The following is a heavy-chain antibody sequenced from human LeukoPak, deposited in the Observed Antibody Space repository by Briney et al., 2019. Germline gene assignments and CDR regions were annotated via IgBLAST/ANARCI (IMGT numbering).Heavy chain of an antibody. J-gene: IGHJ4*02. CDR1: GFTFGDYA. CDR2: IRSKAYGGTT. CDR3: TRGPGRYFDWLSRIYFDY. D-gene: IGHD3-9*01. Sequence: GGPLRLSCPASGFTFGDYAMSWFRQAPGRGRGGVGFIRSKAYGGTTEYAASVKGRFTISRDDSKSIAYLQMNSLKTEDTAVYYCTRGPGRYFDWLSRIYFDYWGQRTLVTVSS. V-gene: IGHV3-49*03.